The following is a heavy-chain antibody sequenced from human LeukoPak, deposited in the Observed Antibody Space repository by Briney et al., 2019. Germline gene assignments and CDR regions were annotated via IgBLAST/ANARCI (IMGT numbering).Heavy chain of an antibody. CDR2: INPNSGGT. V-gene: IGHV1-2*02. J-gene: IGHJ5*02. CDR3: GLGNAEYQLPRGGWFDP. Sequence: ASVKVSCKASGYTFTGYYMHWVRQAPGQGLEWMGWINPNSGGTNYAQKFQGRVTMTRDTSISTAYMELSRLRSDDTAVYYCGLGNAEYQLPRGGWFDPWGQGTLVTVSS. D-gene: IGHD2-2*01. CDR1: GYTFTGYY.